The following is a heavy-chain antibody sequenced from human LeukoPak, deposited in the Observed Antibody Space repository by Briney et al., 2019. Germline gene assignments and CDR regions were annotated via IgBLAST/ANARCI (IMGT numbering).Heavy chain of an antibody. Sequence: GRSLRLSCTASGFTFSSYGMHRVRQAPGKGLEWVAVISYDGSNKYYADSVKGRFTISRDNSKNTLYLQMNSLRAEDTAVYYCAKGRGVCSGGSCYRTFDPWGQRTLVTVSS. CDR3: AKGRGVCSGGSCYRTFDP. V-gene: IGHV3-30*18. D-gene: IGHD2-15*01. CDR1: GFTFSSYG. CDR2: ISYDGSNK. J-gene: IGHJ5*02.